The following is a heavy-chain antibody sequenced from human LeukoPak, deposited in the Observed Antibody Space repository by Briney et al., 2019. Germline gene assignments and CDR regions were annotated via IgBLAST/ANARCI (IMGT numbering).Heavy chain of an antibody. Sequence: PSETLSLTCTVSGGSISNYYWNWIGQPPGKGLEWIGYIYYSGTTNYNPSLKSRVTISVDTSKNQFSLKLSSVTAADTAVYYCARRGSFNWFDPWGQGALVTVSS. CDR2: IYYSGTT. CDR1: GGSISNYY. V-gene: IGHV4-59*01. D-gene: IGHD3-10*01. CDR3: ARRGSFNWFDP. J-gene: IGHJ5*02.